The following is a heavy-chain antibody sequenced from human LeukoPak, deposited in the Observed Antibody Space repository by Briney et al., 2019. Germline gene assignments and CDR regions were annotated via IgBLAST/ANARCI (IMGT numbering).Heavy chain of an antibody. CDR3: AKDTRGSGSYYNY. CDR1: GFTFSSYA. V-gene: IGHV3-23*01. J-gene: IGHJ4*02. D-gene: IGHD3-10*01. Sequence: PGGSLRLSCAASGFTFSSYAMSWVRQAPGKGLEWVSVISGRGGSTYYADSVKGRFTISRENSKNTLYLQMNSLRAEDTAVYYCAKDTRGSGSYYNYWGQGTLVTVSS. CDR2: ISGRGGST.